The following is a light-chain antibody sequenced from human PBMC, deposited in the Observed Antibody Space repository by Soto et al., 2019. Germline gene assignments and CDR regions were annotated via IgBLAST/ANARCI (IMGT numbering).Light chain of an antibody. CDR2: NTD. CDR3: ALYMGSGIWV. J-gene: IGLJ3*02. CDR1: SGSVSTTYH. Sequence: QTVVTQEPSFSVAPGRTVTFTCGLSSGSVSTTYHPSWYQQTPGQAPRTLIYNTDIRSSGVPDRFSGSILGNTAALTITGAQADDESHYYCALYMGSGIWVFGGGTNVTVL. V-gene: IGLV8-61*01.